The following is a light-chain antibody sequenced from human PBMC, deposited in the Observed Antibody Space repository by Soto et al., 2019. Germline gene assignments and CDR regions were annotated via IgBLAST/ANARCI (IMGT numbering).Light chain of an antibody. CDR1: QSVSSN. CDR3: QQSNNWPHYT. CDR2: GAS. V-gene: IGKV3-15*01. J-gene: IGKJ2*01. Sequence: EIVMTQSPATLSVSPGERATLSCRASQSVSSNLAWYQQKPGQAPRLLIYGASTRATGIPARFSGSGSGTEFTLTISSLQSEDFAVYYCQQSNNWPHYTFGQGTKLEIK.